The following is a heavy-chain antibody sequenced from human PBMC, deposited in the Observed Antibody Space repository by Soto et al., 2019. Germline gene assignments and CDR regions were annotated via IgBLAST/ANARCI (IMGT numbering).Heavy chain of an antibody. CDR2: IYSSGST. J-gene: IGHJ5*02. V-gene: IGHV4-4*07. CDR1: CGAISCYD. Sequence: PSETLFLTCTVSCGAISCYDWTWIREPAGKGLEWLGRIYSSGSTTYNPSLQSRVTMSLVTCKNQFSLRLTSVTAPDTAGYYCVRGKRLSDWFDPWGQGTLVTVSS. D-gene: IGHD5-12*01. CDR3: VRGKRLSDWFDP.